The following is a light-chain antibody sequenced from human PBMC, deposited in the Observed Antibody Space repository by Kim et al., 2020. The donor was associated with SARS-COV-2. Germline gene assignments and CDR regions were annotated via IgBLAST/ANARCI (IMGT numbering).Light chain of an antibody. J-gene: IGLJ3*02. CDR2: RNT. V-gene: IGLV3-9*01. CDR1: NIGSKN. Sequence: SYELTQLLSVSVALGQTATITCGGNNIGSKNVHWYQQKPGQAPVLLIYRNTNRPSGIPERFSGSNSGSTATLTISRAQAGDEADYFCQVWDSNIWVFGGGTQLTVL. CDR3: QVWDSNIWV.